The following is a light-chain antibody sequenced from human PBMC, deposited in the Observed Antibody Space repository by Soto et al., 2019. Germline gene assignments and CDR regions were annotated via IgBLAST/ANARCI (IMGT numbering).Light chain of an antibody. V-gene: IGKV3-20*01. CDR3: QQYTTPPWT. J-gene: IGKJ1*01. Sequence: EIVLTQSPGTLSLSPGERATLSCRASQTVPGNYLAWLQHKPGQAPRLLIYGASSRAIGIPDRFSGSGSGTDFTLTISRLEPEDCALYYCQQYTTPPWTLGQGTKVETK. CDR2: GAS. CDR1: QTVPGNY.